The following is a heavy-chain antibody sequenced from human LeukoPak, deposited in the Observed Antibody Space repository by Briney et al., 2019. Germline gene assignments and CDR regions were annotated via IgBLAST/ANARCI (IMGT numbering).Heavy chain of an antibody. CDR3: VKAVYYGSGSYPLFDP. CDR2: VCGDGGST. CDR1: GFTFSRYA. V-gene: IGHV3-64D*06. J-gene: IGHJ5*02. D-gene: IGHD3-10*01. Sequence: GGSLRLSCSASGFTFSRYAMYWVRQAPGKGLEYVSAVCGDGGSTYYADSVKGRFTISRDNSKNTLYLQMSSLRAEDTAVYYCVKAVYYGSGSYPLFDPWGQGTLVTVSS.